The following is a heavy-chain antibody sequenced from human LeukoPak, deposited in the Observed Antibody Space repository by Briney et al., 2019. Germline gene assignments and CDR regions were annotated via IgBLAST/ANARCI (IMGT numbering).Heavy chain of an antibody. CDR2: ISHGGST. Sequence: SETLSLTCAVYGGSFSDYSWSWIRQPPGKGLEWIGEISHGGSTNYNPSLKSRVTISVDTSKNQFSLKLSSVTAADTAVYYCARDVGATPGYFDYWGQGTLVTVSS. J-gene: IGHJ4*02. CDR3: ARDVGATPGYFDY. D-gene: IGHD1-26*01. CDR1: GGSFSDYS. V-gene: IGHV4-34*01.